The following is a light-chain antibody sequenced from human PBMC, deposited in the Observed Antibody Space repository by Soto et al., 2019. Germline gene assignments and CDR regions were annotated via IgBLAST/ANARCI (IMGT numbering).Light chain of an antibody. V-gene: IGLV2-8*01. CDR2: DVN. CDR3: TSYAGGNNV. J-gene: IGLJ1*01. Sequence: QSALTQPPSASGSPGQSVTISCTGTSSDVGGYNYVSWYQQYPGKVPKLMVYDVNNRPSGVPDRFSGSKSSNTASLTVSGLQDEDDAYYYCTSYAGGNNVFGTGTKLTVL. CDR1: SSDVGGYNY.